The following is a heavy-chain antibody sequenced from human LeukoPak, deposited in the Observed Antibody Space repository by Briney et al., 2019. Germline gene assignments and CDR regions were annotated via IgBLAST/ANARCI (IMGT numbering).Heavy chain of an antibody. J-gene: IGHJ4*02. Sequence: ASVKVSCKASGYTITSYDINWVRQATGQGLEWMGWMNPNSGNTGYAQKFQGRVTMTRNTSISTAYMELSSLRSEDTAVYYCARSRRGGSKYYFDYWGQGTLVTVSS. D-gene: IGHD1-26*01. CDR3: ARSRRGGSKYYFDY. CDR1: GYTITSYD. V-gene: IGHV1-8*01. CDR2: MNPNSGNT.